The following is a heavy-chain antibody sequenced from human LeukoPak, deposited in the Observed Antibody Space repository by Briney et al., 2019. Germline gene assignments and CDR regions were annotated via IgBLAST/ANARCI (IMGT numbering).Heavy chain of an antibody. D-gene: IGHD3-22*01. Sequence: PSETLSLTCAVYGGSFSGYYWSWIRQPPGNGLEWIGEINHSGSTNYNTSLKSRVTISVDTFKNQFSLRLSSVTAADTAVYYCARGCFKYYYDSSGYYYEDWGEGTLVTVSS. CDR2: INHSGST. CDR3: ARGCFKYYYDSSGYYYED. CDR1: GGSFSGYY. V-gene: IGHV4-34*01. J-gene: IGHJ4*02.